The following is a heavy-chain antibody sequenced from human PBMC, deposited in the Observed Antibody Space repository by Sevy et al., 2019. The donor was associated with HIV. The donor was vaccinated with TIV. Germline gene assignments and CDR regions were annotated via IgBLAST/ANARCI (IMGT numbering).Heavy chain of an antibody. CDR1: GYTLTELS. Sequence: ASVKVSCKVSGYTLTELSMHWVRQAPGKGLEWMGGLDPEDGETIYAQKFQGRVTMTEDTSTDTAYMELSSLRSEDTAVYYCATNIVATILPYYFDYWGQGTLVTVSS. J-gene: IGHJ4*02. D-gene: IGHD5-12*01. CDR2: LDPEDGET. CDR3: ATNIVATILPYYFDY. V-gene: IGHV1-24*01.